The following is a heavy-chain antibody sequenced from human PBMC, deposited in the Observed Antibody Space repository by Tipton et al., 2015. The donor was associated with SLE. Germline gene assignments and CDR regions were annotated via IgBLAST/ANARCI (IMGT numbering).Heavy chain of an antibody. Sequence: TLSLTCTVSGGSISSSSYYWGWIRQPPGKGLEWIGTIYYTGTTYYNPSLKSRVTISVDTSKNQFSLNLTSVTAADTAMYYCARVKLRFGELFLYHPLDLWGQGTMVTVSS. V-gene: IGHV4-39*07. CDR1: GGSISSSSYY. CDR2: IYYTGTT. J-gene: IGHJ3*01. D-gene: IGHD3-10*01. CDR3: ARVKLRFGELFLYHPLDL.